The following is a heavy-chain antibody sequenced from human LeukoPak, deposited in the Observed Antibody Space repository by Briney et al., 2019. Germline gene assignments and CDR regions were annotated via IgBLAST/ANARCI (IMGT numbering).Heavy chain of an antibody. CDR2: ISYDGSNK. J-gene: IGHJ5*02. D-gene: IGHD6-6*01. V-gene: IGHV3-30*01. CDR1: GFTFSSYA. CDR3: ATLVSSSTNNWFDP. Sequence: GRSLRLSCAASGFTFSSYAMHWVRQAPGKGLEWVAVISYDGSNKYYADSVKGRFTIPRDNSKNTLYLQMNSLRAEDTAVYYCATLVSSSTNNWFDPWGQGTLVTVSS.